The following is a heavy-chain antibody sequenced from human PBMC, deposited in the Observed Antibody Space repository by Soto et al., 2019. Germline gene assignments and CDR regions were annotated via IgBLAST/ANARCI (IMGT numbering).Heavy chain of an antibody. D-gene: IGHD4-17*01. CDR1: GFTFSSYA. Sequence: QVQLVESGGGVVQPGRSLRLSCAASGFTFSSYAMHWVRQAPGKGLEWVAVISYDGSNKYYADSVKGRFTISRDNSKNTRYLQMNSLRAEDTAVYYCARDVDYGDYGGWFDPWGQGTLVTVSS. CDR2: ISYDGSNK. CDR3: ARDVDYGDYGGWFDP. V-gene: IGHV3-30-3*01. J-gene: IGHJ5*02.